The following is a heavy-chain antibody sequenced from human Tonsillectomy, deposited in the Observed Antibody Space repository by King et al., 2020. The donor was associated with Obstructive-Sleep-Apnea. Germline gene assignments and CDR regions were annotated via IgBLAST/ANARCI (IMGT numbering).Heavy chain of an antibody. CDR1: GGSISSPY. Sequence: QLQESGPGRVKPSETLSLTCTVSGGSISSPYWSWIRPPPGKGLGWMGYIYYIWTFDYNPTLKGLVTMSVETSKNQFSLKLSSVTAADTAVYYCASLTWEHWFDPWGQGTLVTVSS. V-gene: IGHV4-59*08. J-gene: IGHJ5*02. CDR3: ASLTWEHWFDP. D-gene: IGHD1-1*01. CDR2: IYYIWTF.